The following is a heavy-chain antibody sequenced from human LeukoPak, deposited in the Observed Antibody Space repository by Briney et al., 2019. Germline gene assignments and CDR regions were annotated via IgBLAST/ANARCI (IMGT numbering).Heavy chain of an antibody. Sequence: PGGSLRLSCAASGFTCSNSAMNWVRQVPGKGLEGVSSIDYDSSHIYYAASVRGRFTISRDNARNSVYLQMNSLRVEDTAVYYCARDPLRYLRVGHYDYWGQGTLVAVSS. J-gene: IGHJ4*02. CDR1: GFTCSNSA. D-gene: IGHD3-9*01. CDR2: IDYDSSHI. V-gene: IGHV3-21*01. CDR3: ARDPLRYLRVGHYDY.